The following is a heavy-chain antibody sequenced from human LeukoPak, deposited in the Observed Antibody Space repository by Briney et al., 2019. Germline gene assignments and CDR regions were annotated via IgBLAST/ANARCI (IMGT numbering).Heavy chain of an antibody. CDR2: IYPGDSDT. CDR3: ARRWELYYFDY. CDR1: GYSFTTYW. D-gene: IGHD1-26*01. J-gene: IGHJ4*02. Sequence: GESLKISCRVSGYSFTTYWIGWVRQMPGKGLAWMGIIYPGDSDTRYSPSFQGQVTISADKSISTAYLQWSSLKASDTAMYYCARRWELYYFDYWGQGTLVTVSS. V-gene: IGHV5-51*01.